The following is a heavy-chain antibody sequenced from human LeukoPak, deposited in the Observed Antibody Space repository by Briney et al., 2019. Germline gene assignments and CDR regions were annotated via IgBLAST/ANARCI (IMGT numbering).Heavy chain of an antibody. Sequence: PSETLSLTCTVSGGSISSSSYYWGWIRQPPGKGLEWIGGIYYSGSTYYNPSLKSRVTISVDTSKNQFSLKLSSVTAADTAVYYCARLYYDFWSGPAYNWFDPWGQGTLVTVSS. CDR1: GGSISSSSYY. J-gene: IGHJ5*02. V-gene: IGHV4-39*01. CDR3: ARLYYDFWSGPAYNWFDP. D-gene: IGHD3-3*01. CDR2: IYYSGST.